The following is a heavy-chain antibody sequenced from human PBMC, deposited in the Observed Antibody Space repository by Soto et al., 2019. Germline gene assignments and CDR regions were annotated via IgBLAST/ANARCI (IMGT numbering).Heavy chain of an antibody. V-gene: IGHV4-39*07. CDR1: GDSISSSSYY. Sequence: SETLSLTCTVSGDSISSSSYYWGWIRQPPGKGLEWIGSIYYSGSTYYNPSLKSRVTISVDTSKNQFSLKLSSVTAADTAVYYCARAPRGNYGYPSYFDYWGQGTLVTVSS. J-gene: IGHJ4*02. CDR2: IYYSGST. D-gene: IGHD3-10*01. CDR3: ARAPRGNYGYPSYFDY.